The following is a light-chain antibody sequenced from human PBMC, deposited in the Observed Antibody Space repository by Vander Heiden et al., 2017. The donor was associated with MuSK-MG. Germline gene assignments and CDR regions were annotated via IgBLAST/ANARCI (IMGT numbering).Light chain of an antibody. V-gene: IGKV3-20*01. CDR1: QSVCSSY. Sequence: EIVLTQSPGTLSLSPGERATLSCRASQSVCSSYLAWYQQKPGQAPRLLIYGASSRATGIPDRFSGSGSGTDFTLTISRLEPEDFAVYYCQQYGSEPPMCSFGQGTKLEIK. J-gene: IGKJ2*04. CDR2: GAS. CDR3: QQYGSEPPMCS.